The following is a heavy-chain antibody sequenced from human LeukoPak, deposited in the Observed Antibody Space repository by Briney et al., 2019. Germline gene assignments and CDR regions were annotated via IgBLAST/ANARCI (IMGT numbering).Heavy chain of an antibody. CDR2: IIPIFGTA. Sequence: SVKVSCKASGGTFSNYAISWVRQAPGQVLEWMGGIIPIFGTANYAQKFQGRVTITTDESTSTVYMELSSLRSEDTAVYYCARGELLTGDLDYWGQGTLVTVSS. J-gene: IGHJ4*02. CDR3: ARGELLTGDLDY. D-gene: IGHD7-27*01. V-gene: IGHV1-69*05. CDR1: GGTFSNYA.